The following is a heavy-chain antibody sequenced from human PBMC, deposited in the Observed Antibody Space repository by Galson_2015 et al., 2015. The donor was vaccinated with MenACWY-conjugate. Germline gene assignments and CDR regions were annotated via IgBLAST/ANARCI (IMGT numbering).Heavy chain of an antibody. J-gene: IGHJ6*02. V-gene: IGHV3-30*04. D-gene: IGHD1-26*01. CDR2: ISYDGSNK. CDR1: GFTLSSYA. CDR3: ARDLEWQVGFYYHAMDV. Sequence: ALRLCCAASGFTLSSYAMHWLRQSPGKGLEWVALISYDGSNKYYTDSVKCRFTISRDNSKNTLFFQMNSLRPEDTAVYFCARDLEWQVGFYYHAMDVWGQGTTVTVSS.